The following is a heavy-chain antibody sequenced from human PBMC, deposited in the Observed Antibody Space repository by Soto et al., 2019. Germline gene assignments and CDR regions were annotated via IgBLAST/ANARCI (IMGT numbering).Heavy chain of an antibody. D-gene: IGHD4-17*01. CDR3: EVTTGY. CDR2: VSPENRNA. J-gene: IGHJ4*02. Sequence: ASVKVSCKTSGYTFTEYYINWVRQAPGQGLEYMGWVSPENRNAGYAPQFRGRVSMTADTSINTVYLELTTPTYEDTAVYYCEVTTGYWGQGTMVTVSS. V-gene: IGHV1-8*01. CDR1: GYTFTEYY.